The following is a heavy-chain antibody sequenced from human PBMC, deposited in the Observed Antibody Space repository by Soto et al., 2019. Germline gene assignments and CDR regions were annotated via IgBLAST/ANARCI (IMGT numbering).Heavy chain of an antibody. V-gene: IGHV3-30*18. CDR3: AKDSHYYCSRQRSYGMDV. D-gene: IGHD3-10*01. Sequence: PGGSLRLSCAASGFTFSSYGMHCVRQAPGKGLEWVAVISYDGRNKYYADSVKGRFTISRDNSKNTLYLQMNSLRAEDTAVYYCAKDSHYYCSRQRSYGMDVWGQGTTVTVSS. CDR1: GFTFSSYG. J-gene: IGHJ6*02. CDR2: ISYDGRNK.